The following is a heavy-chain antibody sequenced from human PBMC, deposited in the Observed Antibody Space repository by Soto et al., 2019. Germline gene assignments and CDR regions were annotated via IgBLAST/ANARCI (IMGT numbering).Heavy chain of an antibody. CDR3: AGGNCAGDCYFDY. J-gene: IGHJ4*02. CDR1: VYTFTGYY. D-gene: IGHD2-21*02. Sequence: SVKVSCKASVYTFTGYYIYWVRQAPGQGLEFMGAINSGGGNTDYAQKFQGRVTVTRDTSTSTVYMELTSLRFDDTAVYYCAGGNCAGDCYFDYWGQGTLVTVSS. CDR2: INSGGGNT. V-gene: IGHV1-46*01.